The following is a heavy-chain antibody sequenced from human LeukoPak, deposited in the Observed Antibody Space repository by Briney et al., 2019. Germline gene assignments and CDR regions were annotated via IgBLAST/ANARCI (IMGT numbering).Heavy chain of an antibody. V-gene: IGHV4-39*01. D-gene: IGHD2-2*01. CDR2: ICYSGST. CDR1: GRSISSSSYY. J-gene: IGHJ4*02. Sequence: SSETLSLTCTVSGRSISSSSYYWGWIRQPPGKGLEWIGSICYSGSTYYNPSLRSRVTISVDTSKNQFSLKLSSVTAADTAVYYCARQRRYCSSTSCYAFDYWGQGTLVTVSS. CDR3: ARQRRYCSSTSCYAFDY.